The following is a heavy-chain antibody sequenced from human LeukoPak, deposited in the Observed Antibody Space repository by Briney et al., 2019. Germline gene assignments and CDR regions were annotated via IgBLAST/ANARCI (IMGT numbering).Heavy chain of an antibody. CDR2: IYSSGKT. D-gene: IGHD2-21*01. J-gene: IGHJ5*02. Sequence: PSETLSLTCTVSGGSISSGAYYWSWIRQPAGKGLEWIGRIYSSGKTNYNPSLTTRVTISLDTSKNQFSLKLTSVTAADTAIYYCARAIDFGGYQNKGFDPWGQGTLVTVSS. CDR3: ARAIDFGGYQNKGFDP. CDR1: GGSISSGAYY. V-gene: IGHV4-61*02.